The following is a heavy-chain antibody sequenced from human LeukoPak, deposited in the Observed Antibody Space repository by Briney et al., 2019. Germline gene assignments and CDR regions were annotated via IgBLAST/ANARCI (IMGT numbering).Heavy chain of an antibody. V-gene: IGHV3-21*01. CDR1: GFTFSSYG. J-gene: IGHJ4*02. CDR2: ISSSSSYI. D-gene: IGHD3-3*01. CDR3: ARALEGGDYFDY. Sequence: GGSLRLSCAASGFTFSSYGMNWVRQAPGKGLEWVSSISSSSSYIYYADSVKGRFTISRDNAKNSLYLQMNSLRAEDTAVYYCARALEGGDYFDYWGQGTLVTVPS.